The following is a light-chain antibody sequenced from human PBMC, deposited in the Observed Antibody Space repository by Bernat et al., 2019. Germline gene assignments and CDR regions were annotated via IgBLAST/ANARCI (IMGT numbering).Light chain of an antibody. CDR2: DVS. CDR3: CSYAGSYTWV. CDR1: SSDVGGYNF. Sequence: QSALTQPRPVSGSPGQSVTISCTGTSSDVGGYNFLSWYQQHPGKAPKLMIYDVSKRPSGVTDRFSGSKSGNTASLTISGLQAEDEADYYCCSYAGSYTWVFGGGTKLSVL. V-gene: IGLV2-11*01. J-gene: IGLJ3*02.